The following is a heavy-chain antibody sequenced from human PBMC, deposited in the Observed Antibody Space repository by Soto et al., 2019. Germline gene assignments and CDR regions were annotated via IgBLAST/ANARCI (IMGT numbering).Heavy chain of an antibody. CDR3: ARDRPTIEVSAYIVVVQAAFYYYGMDV. Sequence: ASVKVSCKASGYTFTGYYMHWVRQAPGQGLEWMGWINPNSGGTNYAQKFQGRVTMTRDTSISTAYMELSRLRSDDTAVYYCARDRPTIEVSAYIVVVQAAFYYYGMDVWGQGTRVTVSS. V-gene: IGHV1-2*02. J-gene: IGHJ6*02. CDR1: GYTFTGYY. D-gene: IGHD2-2*01. CDR2: INPNSGGT.